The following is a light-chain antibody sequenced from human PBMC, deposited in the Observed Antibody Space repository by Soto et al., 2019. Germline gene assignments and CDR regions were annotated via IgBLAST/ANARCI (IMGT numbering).Light chain of an antibody. Sequence: EIVLTQSPGTLSLSPGERATLSCRASQSVSSSYLAWYPQKPGQAPRLLIYDASNRATGIPARFSGSGSGTAFTLTISSLEPADFAVYYCQQRSNWPPITFGQGTRLEIK. CDR1: QSVSSSY. J-gene: IGKJ5*01. CDR3: QQRSNWPPIT. V-gene: IGKV3-11*01. CDR2: DAS.